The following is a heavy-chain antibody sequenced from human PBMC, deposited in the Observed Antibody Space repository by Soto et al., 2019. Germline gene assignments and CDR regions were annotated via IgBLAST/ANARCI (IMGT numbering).Heavy chain of an antibody. Sequence: QVQLVESGGGVVQPGRSLRLSCAASGFTFSSYGMHWVRQAPGKGLEWVAVIWYDGSNKYYADSVKGRFTISRDNSKNTLYLQMNSLIAEDTAVYYCARDAGEQQGVDVGGKGTTVTVSS. J-gene: IGHJ6*04. CDR1: GFTFSSYG. CDR2: IWYDGSNK. D-gene: IGHD6-13*01. CDR3: ARDAGEQQGVDV. V-gene: IGHV3-33*01.